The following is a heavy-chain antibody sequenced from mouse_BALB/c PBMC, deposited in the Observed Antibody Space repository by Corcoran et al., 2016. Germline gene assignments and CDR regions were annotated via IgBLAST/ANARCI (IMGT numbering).Heavy chain of an antibody. CDR2: IDPANGNT. CDR1: GFNIKDTY. D-gene: IGHD3-1*01. Sequence: EVQLQQSGAELVKPGASVKLSCTASGFNIKDTYMHWVKQMPEQGLEWIGRIDPANGNTKYDPKFQGKATITADTSYNIAYLQLSSLTSEDTAVYYCARSGFSWFAYWGQGTLVTVSA. V-gene: IGHV14-3*02. CDR3: ARSGFSWFAY. J-gene: IGHJ3*01.